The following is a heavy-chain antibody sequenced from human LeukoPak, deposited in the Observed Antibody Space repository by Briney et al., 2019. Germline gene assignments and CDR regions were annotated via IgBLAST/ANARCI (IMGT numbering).Heavy chain of an antibody. CDR2: ISGSGGST. V-gene: IGHV3-23*01. CDR1: GFTFSSYA. Sequence: QTGGSLRLSCAASGFTFSSYAMSWVRQAPGKGLEWVSAISGSGGSTYYADSVKGRFTISRDNSKNTLYLQMNSLRAEDTAVYYCAKDVDDYYDDYMDVWGKGTTVTVSS. J-gene: IGHJ6*03. CDR3: AKDVDDYYDDYMDV.